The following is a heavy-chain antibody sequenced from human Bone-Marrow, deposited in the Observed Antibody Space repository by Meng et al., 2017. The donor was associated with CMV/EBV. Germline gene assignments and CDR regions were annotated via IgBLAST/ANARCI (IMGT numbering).Heavy chain of an antibody. J-gene: IGHJ5*02. V-gene: IGHV4-39*07. D-gene: IGHD3-16*01. CDR2: IYYSGST. Sequence: LHLQVSAPGLVKPSETLSLTCTVSGGSISSSSYYWGWIRQPPGKRLEWIGSIYYSGSTYYNPSLKSRVTISVDTSKNQFSLKLSSVTAADTAVYYCARDVYGRGWFDPWGQGTLVTVSS. CDR3: ARDVYGRGWFDP. CDR1: GGSISSSSYY.